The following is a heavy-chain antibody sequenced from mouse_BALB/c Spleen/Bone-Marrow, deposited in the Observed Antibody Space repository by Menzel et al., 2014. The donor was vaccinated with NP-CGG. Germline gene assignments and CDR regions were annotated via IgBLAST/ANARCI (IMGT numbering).Heavy chain of an antibody. CDR1: GYTFTSYW. J-gene: IGHJ2*01. CDR3: TRGYYGSSYDY. V-gene: IGHV1-69*02. Sequence: QVQLQQSGAELVRPGASVKLSCKASGYTFTSYWINWVKQRPGQGLEWIGNIYPSDSYTNYNQKFKDKATLTVDKSSSTAYMQLSSPTSEGSAVYYCTRGYYGSSYDYWGQGTTLTVSS. CDR2: IYPSDSYT. D-gene: IGHD1-1*01.